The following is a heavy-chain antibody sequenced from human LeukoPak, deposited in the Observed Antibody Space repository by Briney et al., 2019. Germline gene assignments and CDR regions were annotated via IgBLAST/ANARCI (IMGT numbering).Heavy chain of an antibody. Sequence: PGRSLRLSCAASGLTFSSYAMHWVRQAPGKGLEWVAVISYDGSNKYYADSVKGRFTISRDNSKNTLYLQMNSLRAEDTAVYYCARSIGYSSGWYAYWGQGTLVTVSS. D-gene: IGHD6-19*01. J-gene: IGHJ4*02. CDR2: ISYDGSNK. CDR1: GLTFSSYA. V-gene: IGHV3-30*04. CDR3: ARSIGYSSGWYAY.